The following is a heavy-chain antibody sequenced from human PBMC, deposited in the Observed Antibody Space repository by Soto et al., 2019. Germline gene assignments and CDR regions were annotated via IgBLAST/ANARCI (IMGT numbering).Heavy chain of an antibody. D-gene: IGHD4-17*01. V-gene: IGHV3-21*01. CDR3: ARGYGDYSDYYYYGMDV. Sequence: GGSLRLSCAASGFTFSSYSMNWVRQAPGKGLEWVSSISSSSSYIYYADSVKGRFTISRDNAKNSLYLQMNSLRAEDTAVYYCARGYGDYSDYYYYGMDVWGQGTTVTVSS. J-gene: IGHJ6*02. CDR1: GFTFSSYS. CDR2: ISSSSSYI.